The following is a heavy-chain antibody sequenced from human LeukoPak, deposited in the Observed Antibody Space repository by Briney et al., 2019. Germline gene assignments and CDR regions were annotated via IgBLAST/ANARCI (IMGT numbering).Heavy chain of an antibody. V-gene: IGHV3-23*01. Sequence: GGSLRLSCEASGFTFGTCGMTWVRQAPGKGLEWVSGITGSSTWTYYADSVRGRFTISRDNSKNTLHLQMSNLTADDTAIYYCARELVSLGTGYFDLWGRGTLVTVSS. D-gene: IGHD7-27*01. CDR2: ITGSSTWT. CDR3: ARELVSLGTGYFDL. CDR1: GFTFGTCG. J-gene: IGHJ2*01.